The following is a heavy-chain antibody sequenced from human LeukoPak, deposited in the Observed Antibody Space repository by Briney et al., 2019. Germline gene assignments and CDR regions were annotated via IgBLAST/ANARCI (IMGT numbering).Heavy chain of an antibody. D-gene: IGHD2-8*01. CDR1: GGSLSGYY. V-gene: IGHV4-34*01. CDR3: AQNIGFCTNGVCAKRAFDI. CDR2: INHRGST. Sequence: SETLSLTCDVYGGSLSGYYWTWIRQPPGKGLEWIGEINHRGSTNYNPSLKSRVTISVDTSRNQFSLKLSSVTAADTAVYYCAQNIGFCTNGVCAKRAFDIWGQGTMVTVSS. J-gene: IGHJ3*02.